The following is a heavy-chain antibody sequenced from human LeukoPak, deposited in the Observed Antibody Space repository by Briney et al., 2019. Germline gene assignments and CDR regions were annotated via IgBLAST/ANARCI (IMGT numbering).Heavy chain of an antibody. Sequence: PGGSLRLSCAASGFTFSSYAMSWVRQAPGKGLEWVSAISGSGGSTYYADSVKGRFTISRDNSKNTLYLQMNSLRAEDTAVYYCAKDIDFAGSYAPTNWFDPWGQGTLVTVSS. D-gene: IGHD5-18*01. CDR3: AKDIDFAGSYAPTNWFDP. CDR2: ISGSGGST. CDR1: GFTFSSYA. J-gene: IGHJ5*02. V-gene: IGHV3-23*01.